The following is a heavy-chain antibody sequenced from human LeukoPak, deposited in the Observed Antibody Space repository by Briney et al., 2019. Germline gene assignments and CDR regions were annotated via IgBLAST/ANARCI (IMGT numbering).Heavy chain of an antibody. J-gene: IGHJ3*02. V-gene: IGHV4-39*07. Sequence: KTSETLSLTCTVSGGSISSSSYYWGWIRQPPGKGLEWIGSIYYSGSTYYNPSLKSRVTISVDTSKNQFSLKLSSVTAADTAVYYCVRGRDHPDIWGQGTMVTVSS. CDR1: GGSISSSSYY. CDR3: VRGRDHPDI. CDR2: IYYSGST.